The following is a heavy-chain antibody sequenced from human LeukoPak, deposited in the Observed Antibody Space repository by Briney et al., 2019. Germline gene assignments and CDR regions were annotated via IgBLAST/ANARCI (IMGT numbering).Heavy chain of an antibody. D-gene: IGHD3-10*01. CDR1: GNSFTNYW. J-gene: IGHJ4*02. CDR2: IDPSDSYT. Sequence: GESLKISCKDSGNSFTNYWISWVRQMPGKGPEWMGRIDPSDSYTNYSPSFQGHVTISVDKSISTAYLQWSSLKASDTAMYYCARRYDSGSTIDQWGQGTLVTVSS. CDR3: ARRYDSGSTIDQ. V-gene: IGHV5-10-1*01.